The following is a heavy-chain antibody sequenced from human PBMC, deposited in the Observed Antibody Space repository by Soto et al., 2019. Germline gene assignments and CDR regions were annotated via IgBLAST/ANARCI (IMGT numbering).Heavy chain of an antibody. CDR1: GFTFSSYG. V-gene: IGHV3-30*18. CDR2: ISYDGSNK. J-gene: IGHJ4*02. D-gene: IGHD1-1*01. CDR3: AKWALGGYAFDY. Sequence: QVQLVESGGGVVQPGRSLRLSCAASGFTFSSYGMHWVRQAPGKGLEWVAVISYDGSNKYYADYVKGRFTISRDNSKNTLYLQMNSLRAEDTAVYYCAKWALGGYAFDYWGQGTLVTVSS.